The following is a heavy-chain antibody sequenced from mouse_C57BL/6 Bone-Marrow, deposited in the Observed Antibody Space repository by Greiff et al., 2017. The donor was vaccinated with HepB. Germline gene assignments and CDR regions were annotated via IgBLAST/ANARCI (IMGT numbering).Heavy chain of an antibody. J-gene: IGHJ3*01. V-gene: IGHV1-82*01. Sequence: QVQLQQSGPELAKPGASVKISCKASGYAFSSSWMNWVKQRPGKGLEWIGRIYPGDGDTNYNGKFKGKATLTADKSSSTAYMQLSSLTSEDSAVYFCARRRGFAYWGQGTLVTVSA. CDR1: GYAFSSSW. CDR3: ARRRGFAY. CDR2: IYPGDGDT.